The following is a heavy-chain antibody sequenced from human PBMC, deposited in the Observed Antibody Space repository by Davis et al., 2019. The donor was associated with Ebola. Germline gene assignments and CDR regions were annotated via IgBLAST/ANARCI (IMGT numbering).Heavy chain of an antibody. CDR2: INSDESTT. D-gene: IGHD4/OR15-4a*01. CDR3: AREDYGNTRFDY. Sequence: GESLKISCAASGFTFSNYGMNWVRQPPGKGLMWVSRINSDESTTTYADSAKGRFTISRDNAKNTLFLQMSSLRVEDTAVYYCAREDYGNTRFDYWGRGILVTVSS. CDR1: GFTFSNYG. J-gene: IGHJ4*02. V-gene: IGHV3-74*03.